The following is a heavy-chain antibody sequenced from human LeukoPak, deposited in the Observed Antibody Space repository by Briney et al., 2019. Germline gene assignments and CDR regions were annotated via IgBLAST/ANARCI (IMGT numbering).Heavy chain of an antibody. CDR1: GGSISSGDYY. CDR3: ARKFWFGESLDY. J-gene: IGHJ4*02. D-gene: IGHD3-10*01. V-gene: IGHV4-30-4*01. Sequence: PSETLSLTCTVSGGSISSGDYYWSWIRQLPGKGLEWIGYIYYSGSTYYNPSLKSRVTISVDTSKNQFSLKLSSVTAADTAVYYCARKFWFGESLDYWGQGTLVTVSS. CDR2: IYYSGST.